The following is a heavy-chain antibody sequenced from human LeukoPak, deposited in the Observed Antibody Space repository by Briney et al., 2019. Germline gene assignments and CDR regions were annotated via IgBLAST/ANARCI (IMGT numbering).Heavy chain of an antibody. CDR1: GFTLSSYA. CDR2: ISYDGSNK. D-gene: IGHD3-22*01. J-gene: IGHJ4*02. Sequence: GGSLRLSCAASGFTLSSYAMHWVRQAPGKGLEWVAVISYDGSNKYYADSVKGRFTISRDNSKNTLYLQMNSLRAEDTAVYYCARPYFLDDSSGYYYSYWGQGTLVTVSS. CDR3: ARPYFLDDSSGYYYSY. V-gene: IGHV3-30-3*01.